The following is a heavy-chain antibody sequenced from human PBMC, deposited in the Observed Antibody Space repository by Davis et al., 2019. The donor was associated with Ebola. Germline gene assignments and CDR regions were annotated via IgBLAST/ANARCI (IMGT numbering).Heavy chain of an antibody. J-gene: IGHJ4*02. CDR3: ARLRGYSGYALDY. Sequence: SETLSLTCTVSGDSISSSSYYWAWIRQPPGKGLEWIGSIYYSGSTYYNPSLKSRVTVSVDTSKKQFSLNLKSVTAADTAVYYCARLRGYSGYALDYWGQGTLVTVSS. D-gene: IGHD5-12*01. CDR1: GDSISSSSYY. V-gene: IGHV4-39*01. CDR2: IYYSGST.